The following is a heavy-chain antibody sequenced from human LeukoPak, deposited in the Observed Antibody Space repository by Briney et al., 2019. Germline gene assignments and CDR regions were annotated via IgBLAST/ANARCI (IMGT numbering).Heavy chain of an antibody. CDR1: GYTFISYG. D-gene: IGHD6-19*01. V-gene: IGHV1-18*01. CDR2: ISPHNGNT. CDR3: ARAWIAVAGPGTSDY. J-gene: IGHJ4*02. Sequence: GASVKVSCTASGYTFISYGINWVRQAPGQGLEWMGWISPHNGNTNYAQKLQGRVTMTTDTSTSTAYMEVRSLRSDDTAVYYCARAWIAVAGPGTSDYWGQGTLVMVSS.